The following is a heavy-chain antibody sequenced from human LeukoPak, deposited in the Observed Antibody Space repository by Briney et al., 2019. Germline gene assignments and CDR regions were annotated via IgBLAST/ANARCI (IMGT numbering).Heavy chain of an antibody. V-gene: IGHV4-59*01. J-gene: IGHJ4*02. CDR1: GGSISSYY. CDR3: ARDPKRGLFDY. CDR2: IYYSGST. Sequence: NSSETLSLTCTISGGSISSYYWSWIRQPPGKGLEWIGYIYYSGSTNYNPSLRSRVTISVDTSKYQFSLKLSSVTAADTAVYYCARDPKRGLFDYWGQGTLVTVSS.